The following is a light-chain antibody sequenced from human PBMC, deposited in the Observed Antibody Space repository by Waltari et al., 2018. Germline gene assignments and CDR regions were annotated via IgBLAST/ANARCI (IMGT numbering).Light chain of an antibody. J-gene: IGLJ1*01. CDR2: EVS. V-gene: IGLV2-14*01. CDR3: SSYTTSSAPGV. CDR1: DSDVGAYDF. Sequence: QSALTQPASVSGSPGQSITISCSGTDSDVGAYDFVSWYQQHPGKAPHLIIYEVSNRHLGISNRFSASKSGNTSSLTISGLQAEDEADYYCSSYTTSSAPGVFGTGTRVTVL.